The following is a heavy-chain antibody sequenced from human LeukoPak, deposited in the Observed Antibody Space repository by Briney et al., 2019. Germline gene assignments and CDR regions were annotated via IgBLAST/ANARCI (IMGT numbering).Heavy chain of an antibody. Sequence: SEALSLTCTVSGSSITTYTHWGWIRQSPGKGLEWIASIHHTGNTYYNPSLKSRVTMSVDTSKNQFSLKLSSVTAADTAVYYCTRDVDSTAMVHFRYNWFDPWGQGTLVTVSS. CDR3: TRDVDSTAMVHFRYNWFDP. J-gene: IGHJ5*02. CDR2: IHHTGNT. D-gene: IGHD5-18*01. CDR1: GSSITTYTH. V-gene: IGHV4-38-2*02.